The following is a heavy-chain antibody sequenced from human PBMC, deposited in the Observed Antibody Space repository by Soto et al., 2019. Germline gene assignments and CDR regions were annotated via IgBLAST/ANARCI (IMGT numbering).Heavy chain of an antibody. CDR3: ARSPYCDGDCSWSWYFDI. CDR2: IIPIFGTA. V-gene: IGHV1-69*01. Sequence: QVQLVQSGAEVKKPVSSVKVSCKASGGTFSSYAISWVRQAPGQGLEWMGGIIPIFGTANYAQKFQGRVTITGDASTRTAYMEISSLRYEDTAVYYCARSPYCDGDCSWSWYFDIWGRGTLDTVSA. D-gene: IGHD2-21*02. J-gene: IGHJ2*01. CDR1: GGTFSSYA.